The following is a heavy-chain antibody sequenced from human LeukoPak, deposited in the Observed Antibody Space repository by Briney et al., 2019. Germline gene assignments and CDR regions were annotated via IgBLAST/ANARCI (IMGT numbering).Heavy chain of an antibody. Sequence: GASVKVSCKASGYTFTSYYMHWVRQAPGQGLEWMGINNPSGGSTSYAQKFQGRVTMTRDTSTSTVYMELSSLRSEDTAVYYCARADYYDSSGYRLPDYWGQGTLVTVSS. CDR3: ARADYYDSSGYRLPDY. CDR2: NNPSGGST. V-gene: IGHV1-46*01. J-gene: IGHJ4*02. CDR1: GYTFTSYY. D-gene: IGHD3-22*01.